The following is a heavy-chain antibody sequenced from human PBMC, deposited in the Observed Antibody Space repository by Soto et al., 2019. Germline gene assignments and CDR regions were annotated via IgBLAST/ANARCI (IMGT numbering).Heavy chain of an antibody. Sequence: SETLSLTCSVSGGSINSYWWSWIRQPAGKGLEWIGRVYSSGTTDYNPSLNSRATMSVETSKNQFSLKLTSVTAADTAVYYCARTFDYYGMDVWGQGTTVTVSS. V-gene: IGHV4-4*07. CDR1: GGSINSYW. CDR2: VYSSGTT. CDR3: ARTFDYYGMDV. J-gene: IGHJ6*02.